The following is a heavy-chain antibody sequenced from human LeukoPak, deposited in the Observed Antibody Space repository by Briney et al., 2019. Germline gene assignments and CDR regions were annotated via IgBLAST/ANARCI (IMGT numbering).Heavy chain of an antibody. D-gene: IGHD3-3*01. J-gene: IGHJ5*02. CDR3: ARLSPISKNYDSRGFDP. CDR2: IYYSGST. CDR1: GGSISSGGYY. Sequence: SQTLSLTCTVSGGSISSGGYYWSWIRQHPGKGLEWIGYIYYSGSTYYNPSLKSRVTISVDKSKNQFSLKLSSVTAADTAVYYCARLSPISKNYDSRGFDPWGQGTLVTVSS. V-gene: IGHV4-31*03.